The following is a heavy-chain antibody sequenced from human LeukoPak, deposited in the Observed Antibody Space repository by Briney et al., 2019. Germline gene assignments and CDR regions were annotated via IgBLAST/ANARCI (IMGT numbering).Heavy chain of an antibody. V-gene: IGHV3-49*04. CDR2: IRSKAYGGTT. J-gene: IGHJ3*02. CDR3: TSSQAAPLAFDI. D-gene: IGHD6-13*01. Sequence: PGGSLRLSCTASGFTFGDYAMSWVRQAPGKGLEWVGFIRSKAYGGTTEYAASVKGRFTISRDDSKSIAYLQMNSLKTEDTAVYYCTSSQAAPLAFDIWGQGTMVTVSS. CDR1: GFTFGDYA.